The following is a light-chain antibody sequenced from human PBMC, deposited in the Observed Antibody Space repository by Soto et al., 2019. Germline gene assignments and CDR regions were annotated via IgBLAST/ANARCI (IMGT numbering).Light chain of an antibody. CDR1: SSDIGAYNY. Sequence: QSALTQPASVSGSPGQSITISCTGSSSDIGAYNYVSWYQQYPDKAPRLMIYDVNNRPSGVSSRFSGSKSANTASLTISGLQPEDEADYYCASYATSALVFGGGTQLTVL. J-gene: IGLJ3*02. CDR2: DVN. V-gene: IGLV2-14*01. CDR3: ASYATSALV.